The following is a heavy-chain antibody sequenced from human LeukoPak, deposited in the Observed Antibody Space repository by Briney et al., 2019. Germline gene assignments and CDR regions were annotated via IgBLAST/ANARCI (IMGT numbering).Heavy chain of an antibody. V-gene: IGHV4-4*07. Sequence: SSETLSLTCTVSGGSISSYYWSWIRQPAGKGLEWIGRIYTSGSTNYNPSLKSRVTMSVDTSRNQVSLKLSSVTAADTALYYCARQGYCGGGSCYSSWFDPWGQGTLVTVSS. J-gene: IGHJ5*02. CDR1: GGSISSYY. CDR3: ARQGYCGGGSCYSSWFDP. D-gene: IGHD2-15*01. CDR2: IYTSGST.